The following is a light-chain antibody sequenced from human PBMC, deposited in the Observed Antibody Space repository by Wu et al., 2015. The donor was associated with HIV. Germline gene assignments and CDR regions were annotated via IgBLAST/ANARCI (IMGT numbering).Light chain of an antibody. V-gene: IGKV3D-15*01. CDR2: GAS. CDR3: QQYNNWPRT. J-gene: IGKJ1*01. Sequence: EIVLTQSPGTLSLSPGDRATLSCTTSQSISTAYVAWYQQKPGQAPRLLIYGASNRATGIPARFSGSGSGTEFTLTISNMQSEDFAVYYCQQYNNWPRTFGQGTKVEIK. CDR1: QSISTA.